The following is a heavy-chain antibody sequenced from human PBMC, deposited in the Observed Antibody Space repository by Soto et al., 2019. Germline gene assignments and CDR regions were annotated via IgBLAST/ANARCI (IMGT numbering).Heavy chain of an antibody. Sequence: LRLSCAASRFTFRTYAMHWVRQAPGKGLEWVAVISYDGSNKNYADSVKGRFTISRDNSKNTLYLQMNSLRAEDTAMYFCARDQYYYDGSGYPQNDAFDIWGQGTMVTVSS. CDR2: ISYDGSNK. CDR3: ARDQYYYDGSGYPQNDAFDI. V-gene: IGHV3-30-3*01. CDR1: RFTFRTYA. D-gene: IGHD3-22*01. J-gene: IGHJ3*02.